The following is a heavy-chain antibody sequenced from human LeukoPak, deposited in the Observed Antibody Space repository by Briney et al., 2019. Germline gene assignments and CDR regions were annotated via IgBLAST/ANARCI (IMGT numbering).Heavy chain of an antibody. CDR3: ARRAGGYSHPYDY. J-gene: IGHJ4*02. Sequence: GGSLRLSCAASGFTFSSYAMSWVRQAPGKGLEWVSSISGSGGRTHYADSVKGRFTISRDNSKNALYLQMNSLRAEDTAVYYCARRAGGYSHPYDYWGQGILVTVSS. CDR2: ISGSGGRT. CDR1: GFTFSSYA. D-gene: IGHD4-23*01. V-gene: IGHV3-23*01.